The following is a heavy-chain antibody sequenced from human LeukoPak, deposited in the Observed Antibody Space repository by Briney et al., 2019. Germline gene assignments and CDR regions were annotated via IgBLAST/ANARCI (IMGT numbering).Heavy chain of an antibody. CDR1: GFTFSSYA. CDR3: ARDYYDSSGYVDY. Sequence: GGSLRLSCAASGFTFSSYAMHWVRQAPGKGLEWVAVISYDGSNKYYADSVKGRFTISRDNAKNSLYLQMNSLRAEDTAVYYCARDYYDSSGYVDYWGQGTLVTVSS. CDR2: ISYDGSNK. D-gene: IGHD3-22*01. J-gene: IGHJ4*02. V-gene: IGHV3-30-3*01.